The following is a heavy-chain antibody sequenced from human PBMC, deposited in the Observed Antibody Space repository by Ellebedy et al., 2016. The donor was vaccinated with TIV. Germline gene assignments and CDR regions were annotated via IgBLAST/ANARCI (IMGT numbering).Heavy chain of an antibody. CDR2: MRAYNGDT. J-gene: IGHJ4*02. D-gene: IGHD3-9*01. CDR1: GYTFYTSM. Sequence: AASVKVSCKASGYTFYTSMVTWVRQAPGQGPEWMGWMRAYNGDTEYAQRFQGRVTMTRDTSTNIAYMELKNLRADDTAVYYCARLKYFDWPSKGVGYFDYWGQGTLVIVSS. CDR3: ARLKYFDWPSKGVGYFDY. V-gene: IGHV1-18*04.